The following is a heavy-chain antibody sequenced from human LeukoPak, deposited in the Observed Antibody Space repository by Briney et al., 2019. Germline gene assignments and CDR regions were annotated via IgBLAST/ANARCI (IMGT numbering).Heavy chain of an antibody. CDR1: GGSISSYY. V-gene: IGHV4-59*01. J-gene: IGHJ4*02. CDR2: IYYSGST. Sequence: SETLSLTCTVSGGSISSYYWSWIRQPPGKGLEWIGYIYYSGSTNYNPSLKSRVTISVDTSKNQFSLKLSSVTAADTAVYYCARVFMVRGVIQYYFDYWGQGTLVTVSS. D-gene: IGHD3-10*01. CDR3: ARVFMVRGVIQYYFDY.